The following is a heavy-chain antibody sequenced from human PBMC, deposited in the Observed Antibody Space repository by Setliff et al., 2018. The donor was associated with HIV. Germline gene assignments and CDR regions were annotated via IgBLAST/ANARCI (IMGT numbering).Heavy chain of an antibody. V-gene: IGHV4-38-2*01. D-gene: IGHD2-2*02. CDR1: GYSISSGYY. CDR3: ARTLRAAAIGYFDY. Sequence: PSETLSLTCAVSGYSISSGYYWGWIRQPPGKGLEWIGSIYHSGSTYYNPSLKSRVTISVDTSKNQFSLKLTSVTAADTAVYYCARTLRAAAIGYFDYWGQGTLVTVSS. J-gene: IGHJ4*02. CDR2: IYHSGST.